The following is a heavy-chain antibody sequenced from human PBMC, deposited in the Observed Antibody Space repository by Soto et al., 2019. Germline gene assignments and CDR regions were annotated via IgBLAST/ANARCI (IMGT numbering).Heavy chain of an antibody. D-gene: IGHD3-9*01. V-gene: IGHV1-2*02. J-gene: IGHJ1*01. CDR1: EHTSTIYY. Sequence: QAHLVQSGAEVRKPGASVKVSCQALEHTSTIYYIHWVRQARGQGLEWMGWINADSGDTTYAEDFRGRVTFTTDTTTSTFHMEMSRLRLDDTAMYFCATSDYDILTGYLDIWGQGTLITVSS. CDR3: ATSDYDILTGYLDI. CDR2: INADSGDT.